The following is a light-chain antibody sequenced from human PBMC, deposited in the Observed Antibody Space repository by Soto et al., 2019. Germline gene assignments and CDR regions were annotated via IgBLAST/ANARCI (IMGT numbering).Light chain of an antibody. CDR2: EVS. Sequence: QSALTQPASVCGSPGQSITISCTGTSSDVATYNYVSWYQQHPGKAPKLMIYEVSNRPSGVSNRFSGSKSGNTASLTISGLSAEDEADYYCSSYTYSSTWVFGGGTKLTVL. CDR3: SSYTYSSTWV. V-gene: IGLV2-14*01. CDR1: SSDVATYNY. J-gene: IGLJ3*02.